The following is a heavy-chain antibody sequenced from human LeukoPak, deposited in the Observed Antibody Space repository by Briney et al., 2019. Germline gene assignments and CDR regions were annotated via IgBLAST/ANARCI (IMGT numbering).Heavy chain of an antibody. CDR3: ATFQAYANSGHLRPYFDY. J-gene: IGHJ4*02. CDR1: GYSITELA. V-gene: IGHV1-24*01. D-gene: IGHD3-22*01. CDR2: SDPEDVKT. Sequence: ASVKVSCKISGYSITELAIHWVRQAPGKGLEWMGGSDPEDVKTSFAEKFQGRVTFTEDTSTDTAFMELSRLRSDDTAVYYCATFQAYANSGHLRPYFDYWGQGTLVTVSS.